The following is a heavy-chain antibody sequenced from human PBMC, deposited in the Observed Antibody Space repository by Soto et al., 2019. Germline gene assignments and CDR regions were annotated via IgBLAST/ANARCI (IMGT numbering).Heavy chain of an antibody. D-gene: IGHD2-8*01. V-gene: IGHV3-7*03. Sequence: PGWSLRLAGAYAGFIYISGWMSWVRQAPGKGLEWVANIKQDGSEKYYVDSVKGRFTISRDNAKNSLYLQMNSLRAEDTAVYYCAREWSEHDAFDIWGQGTMVTVSS. CDR2: IKQDGSEK. CDR1: GFIYISGW. CDR3: AREWSEHDAFDI. J-gene: IGHJ3*02.